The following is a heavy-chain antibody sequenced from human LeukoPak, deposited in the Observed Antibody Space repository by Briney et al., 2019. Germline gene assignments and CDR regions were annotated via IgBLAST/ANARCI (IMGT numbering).Heavy chain of an antibody. Sequence: GGSLRLSCAASGFTFSSYSMNWVRQAPGKGLEWVSSINSSSSYIYYADSVKGRFTISRDNAKNSLYLQMNSLRAEDTAVYYCARVSLGYMYGYKVSEAYYFDYWGQGILVTVSS. CDR2: INSSSSYI. V-gene: IGHV3-21*04. CDR3: ARVSLGYMYGYKVSEAYYFDY. D-gene: IGHD5-18*01. J-gene: IGHJ4*02. CDR1: GFTFSSYS.